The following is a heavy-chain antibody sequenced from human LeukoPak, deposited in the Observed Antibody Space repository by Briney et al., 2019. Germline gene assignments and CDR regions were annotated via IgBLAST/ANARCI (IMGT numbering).Heavy chain of an antibody. Sequence: PGGSLRLSCAASGFTFSSYAMTWVRQAPGKGLEWVAVMWSDGDNRYYADSVKGRFTISRDNSKNTLYLEMNSLRAEGTAVYYCVRDRCSGGSCRLFDYWGQGALVTVSS. V-gene: IGHV3-33*08. J-gene: IGHJ4*02. CDR2: MWSDGDNR. D-gene: IGHD2-15*01. CDR3: VRDRCSGGSCRLFDY. CDR1: GFTFSSYA.